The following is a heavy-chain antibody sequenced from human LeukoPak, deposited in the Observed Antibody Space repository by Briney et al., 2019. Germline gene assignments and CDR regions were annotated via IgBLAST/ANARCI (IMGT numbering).Heavy chain of an antibody. CDR3: ARGSGSYYHIDY. J-gene: IGHJ4*02. Sequence: SETLSLTCTVSGGSISSYYWSWIRQPPGKGLEWIGYIYYSGTTNYNPSLKSRVTISVDTSKNQFSLKLSSVTAADTAVYYCARGSGSYYHIDYWGQGTLVTVSS. CDR1: GGSISSYY. CDR2: IYYSGTT. D-gene: IGHD1-26*01. V-gene: IGHV4-59*01.